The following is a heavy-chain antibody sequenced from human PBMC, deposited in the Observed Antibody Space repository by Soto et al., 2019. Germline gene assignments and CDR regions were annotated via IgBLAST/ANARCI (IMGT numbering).Heavy chain of an antibody. D-gene: IGHD5-12*01. CDR1: GYTITSCG. V-gene: IGHV1-18*01. CDR3: ARELVESGYDPEWFDP. J-gene: IGHJ5*02. Sequence: ASVKVTSKASGYTITSCGISWARQAPGQGLEWMGWISAYNGNTNYAQKLQGRVTMTTDTSTSTAYMELRSLRSDDTAVYYCARELVESGYDPEWFDPWGQGTLVTVSS. CDR2: ISAYNGNT.